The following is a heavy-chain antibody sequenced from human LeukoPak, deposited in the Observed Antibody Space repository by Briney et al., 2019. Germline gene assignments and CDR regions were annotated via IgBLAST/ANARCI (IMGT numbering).Heavy chain of an antibody. D-gene: IGHD3-9*01. CDR1: GFTFSSYA. CDR3: ARDRNDILTGSGFDP. CDR2: ISSNGGST. J-gene: IGHJ5*02. V-gene: IGHV3-64*01. Sequence: WGSLRLSCAASGFTFSSYAMHWVRQAPGKGLEYVSAISSNGGSTYYANSVKGRFTISRDNSKNTLYLQMGSLRAEDMAVYYCARDRNDILTGSGFDPWGQGTLVTVSS.